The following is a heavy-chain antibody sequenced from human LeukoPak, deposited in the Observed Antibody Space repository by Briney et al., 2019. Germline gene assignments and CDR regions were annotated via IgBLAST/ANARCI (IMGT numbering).Heavy chain of an antibody. CDR3: ARDLGSAQPGF. V-gene: IGHV4-61*02. Sequence: PSETLSLTCTVSGGSISSGSYYWSWIRQPAGKGLEWIGRIYTSGSTNYNPSLKSRVTISVDTSKNQFSLRLNSVTAADTAVYYCARDLGSAQPGFWGQGTLVTVSS. D-gene: IGHD6-25*01. CDR1: GGSISSGSYY. J-gene: IGHJ4*02. CDR2: IYTSGST.